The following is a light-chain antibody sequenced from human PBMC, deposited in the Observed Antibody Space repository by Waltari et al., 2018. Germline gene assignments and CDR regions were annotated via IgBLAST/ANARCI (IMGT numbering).Light chain of an antibody. CDR3: GIWYSSTWV. CDR2: YKSDSDN. V-gene: IGLV5-39*01. J-gene: IGLJ3*02. CDR1: SGIEVGGCR. Sequence: QPVLTQPTSLSASPGASARLTCTLRSGIEVGGCRVYWDQQKQPSLPRDLLRYKSDSDNQQGPGGPGRVAESKDASTNAGLLLISGLQSEADADYFCGIWYSSTWVFGGGTKLTVL.